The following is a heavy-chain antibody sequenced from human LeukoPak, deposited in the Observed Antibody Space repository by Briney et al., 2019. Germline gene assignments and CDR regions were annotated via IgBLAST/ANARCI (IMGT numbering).Heavy chain of an antibody. V-gene: IGHV4-59*01. CDR2: VYYTGST. CDR3: AGYFDWLLFQGSGNYYYYMDV. D-gene: IGHD3-9*01. J-gene: IGHJ6*03. Sequence: SETLSLTCTVSGGYISSYYWSWIRQPPGEGLEWIGYVYYTGSTNYNPSLKSRVSISVDTSKNQFSLKLRSVSAADTAVYYCAGYFDWLLFQGSGNYYYYMDVWGKGTTVTISS. CDR1: GGYISSYY.